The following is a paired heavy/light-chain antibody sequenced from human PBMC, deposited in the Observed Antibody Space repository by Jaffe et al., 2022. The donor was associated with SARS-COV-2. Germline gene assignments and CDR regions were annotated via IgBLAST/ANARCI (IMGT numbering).Light chain of an antibody. J-gene: IGKJ1*01. CDR2: GAS. CDR1: QSVYSAS. V-gene: IGKV3-20*01. Sequence: EIVLTQSPGTLSLSPGERATLSCRASQSVYSASLAWYQQKVGQAPRLLIYGASSRASGIPDRFSGSGSGTDYTLTISRLEPEDFAVYYCLQYGSSTRTFGQGTRVEIK. CDR3: LQYGSSTRT.
Heavy chain of an antibody. Sequence: QVQLQQWGAGLLKPSETLSLTCGVYNGSLSGYYWSWIRQSPGKGLEWIGEINHSGSAKSNPSLKSRVSIFVAASQNQISLELISVTAADTAVYYCARGRTPGYLSEATSYTGGFYFFDYWDQGKLVTVSS. CDR1: NGSLSGYY. J-gene: IGHJ4*02. CDR2: INHSGSA. D-gene: IGHD2-15*01. CDR3: ARGRTPGYLSEATSYTGGFYFFDY. V-gene: IGHV4-34*01.